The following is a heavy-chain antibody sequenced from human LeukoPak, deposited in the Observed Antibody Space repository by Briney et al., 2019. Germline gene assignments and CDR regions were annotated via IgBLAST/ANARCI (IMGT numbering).Heavy chain of an antibody. Sequence: PGGSLRLSCAASGFTFSSYGMHWVRQAPGKGLERVAFIRYDGSNKYYADSVKGRFTISRDNSKNTLYLQMNSLRAEDTAVYYCAKDLEGSGSYYSRSADYWGQGTLVTVSS. CDR1: GFTFSSYG. CDR3: AKDLEGSGSYYSRSADY. V-gene: IGHV3-30*02. CDR2: IRYDGSNK. D-gene: IGHD3-10*01. J-gene: IGHJ4*02.